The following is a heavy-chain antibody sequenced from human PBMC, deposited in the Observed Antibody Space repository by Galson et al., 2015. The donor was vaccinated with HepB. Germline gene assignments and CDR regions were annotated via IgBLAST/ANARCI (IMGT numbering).Heavy chain of an antibody. Sequence: SLRLSCAASGFTFSGSTIHWVRQASGKGLEWVGRIRSKPNNYATAYAASVKGRFTFSRDDSKNTASLQMSSLKTEDTAVYYCTDNSHWYFELWGRGTLVTVSP. D-gene: IGHD5-24*01. CDR1: GFTFSGST. V-gene: IGHV3-73*01. CDR2: IRSKPNNYAT. J-gene: IGHJ2*01. CDR3: TDNSHWYFEL.